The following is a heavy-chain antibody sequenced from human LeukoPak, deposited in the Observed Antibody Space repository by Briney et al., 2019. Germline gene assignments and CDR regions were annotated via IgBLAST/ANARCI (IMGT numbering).Heavy chain of an antibody. CDR1: GGSISSYY. V-gene: IGHV4-59*01. D-gene: IGHD3-22*01. CDR3: ARDDSNYYDSSGFDY. J-gene: IGHJ4*02. Sequence: SETLSLTCTVSGGSISSYYWSWIRQPPGKGLEWIGYIYYSGSTNYNPSLKSRVTISVDMSKNQFSLRLTSVTAADTAVYYCARDDSNYYDSSGFDYWGQGTLVTVSS. CDR2: IYYSGST.